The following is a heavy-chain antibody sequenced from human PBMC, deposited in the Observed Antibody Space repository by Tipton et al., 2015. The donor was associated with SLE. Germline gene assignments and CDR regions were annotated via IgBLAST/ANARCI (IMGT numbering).Heavy chain of an antibody. CDR1: GYRFASYS. J-gene: IGHJ3*01. CDR3: ARAGTGGYAGGFDL. V-gene: IGHV1-18*01. CDR2: IRPYNGDT. Sequence: QLVQSGAEVTKSGASVKVSCKASGYRFASYSITWVRQAPGQGLEWMGWIRPYNGDTAYAENFQDRVTLTTDTSTTTASMELRSLISDDTAVYFCARAGTGGYAGGFDLWGQGTMVTVSS. D-gene: IGHD5-12*01.